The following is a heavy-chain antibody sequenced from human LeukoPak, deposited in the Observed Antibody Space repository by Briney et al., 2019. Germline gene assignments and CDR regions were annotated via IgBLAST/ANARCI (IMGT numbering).Heavy chain of an antibody. CDR1: GYSIRSGYY. D-gene: IGHD6-13*01. J-gene: IGHJ3*02. CDR3: ARPALTSSSWYRDDAFDI. CDR2: IYHSGST. Sequence: PSETLSLTCTVSGYSIRSGYYRGWIRQPPGKGLEWIGSIYHSGSTYYNPSLKSRVTISVDTSKNQFSLKLSSVTAADTAVYYCARPALTSSSWYRDDAFDIWGQGTMVTVSS. V-gene: IGHV4-38-2*02.